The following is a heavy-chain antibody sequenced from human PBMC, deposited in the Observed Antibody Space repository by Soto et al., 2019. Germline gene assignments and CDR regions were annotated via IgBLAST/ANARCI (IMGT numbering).Heavy chain of an antibody. CDR3: ARGWDYYDSSGFSRFDDAFDI. Sequence: SETLSLTCSVSGGSISSYYWSWIRQSAGKGLEWIGRIYTSGITNYNPSLKSRVTMSIDTSKNQFSLKLTSVTAADTAVYYCARGWDYYDSSGFSRFDDAFDIWGPGTMVTVSS. V-gene: IGHV4-4*07. CDR2: IYTSGIT. CDR1: GGSISSYY. D-gene: IGHD3-22*01. J-gene: IGHJ3*02.